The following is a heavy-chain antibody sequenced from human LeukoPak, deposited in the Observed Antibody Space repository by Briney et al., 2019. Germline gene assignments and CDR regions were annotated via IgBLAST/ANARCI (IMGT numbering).Heavy chain of an antibody. D-gene: IGHD1-26*01. V-gene: IGHV4-30-4*01. J-gene: IGHJ4*02. CDR2: MYYSGST. CDR1: GGSISSSSYY. CDR3: VRRIVGAIRPFDY. Sequence: SETLSLTCTVSGGSISSSSYYWSWIRQPPGKGLEWIGYMYYSGSTYYNPSLKSRVTISVDTSKNQFSLKLRSVTAADTAVYYCVRRIVGAIRPFDYWGQGTLVTVSS.